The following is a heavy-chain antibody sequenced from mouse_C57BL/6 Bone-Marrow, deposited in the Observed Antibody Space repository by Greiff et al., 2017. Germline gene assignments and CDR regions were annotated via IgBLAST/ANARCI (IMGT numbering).Heavy chain of an antibody. D-gene: IGHD1-1*01. CDR1: GYTFTSYG. CDR3: ARYHYYGSSLWYFDV. J-gene: IGHJ1*03. Sequence: QVQLQQSGAELARPGASVKLSCKASGYTFTSYGISWVKQRTGQGLEWIGEIYPRSGNTYYNEKFKGKATLTADKSSSTAYMEHRSLTSEDSAVYFCARYHYYGSSLWYFDVWGTGTTGTVSS. CDR2: IYPRSGNT. V-gene: IGHV1-81*01.